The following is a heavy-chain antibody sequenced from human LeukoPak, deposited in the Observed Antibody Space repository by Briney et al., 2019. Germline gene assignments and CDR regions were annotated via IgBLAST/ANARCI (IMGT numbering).Heavy chain of an antibody. CDR2: IYHSGST. Sequence: SETLSLTCAVSGGSISSGGYSWSWIRQPPGKGLEWIGYIYHSGSTYYNPSLKSRVTISVDRSKNQFSLKLSSVTAADTAVYYCARGQGGCYDSSGYSPLYYYYYYGMDVWGQGTTVTVSS. J-gene: IGHJ6*02. D-gene: IGHD3-22*01. V-gene: IGHV4-30-2*01. CDR1: GGSISSGGYS. CDR3: ARGQGGCYDSSGYSPLYYYYYYGMDV.